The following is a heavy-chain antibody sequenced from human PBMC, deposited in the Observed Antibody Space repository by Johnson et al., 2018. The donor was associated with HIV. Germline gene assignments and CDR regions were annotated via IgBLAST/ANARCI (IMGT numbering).Heavy chain of an antibody. CDR3: AKDLLTLDAFDI. J-gene: IGHJ3*02. CDR1: GFTFASSA. CDR2: ISDSGST. Sequence: VQLVESGGGLEQPGGSLRLSCAASGFTFASSAMSWVRQDQGKGLEWVSAISDSGSTYYADSVKGRFTISRDNSKNTLYLQMNSLRAEDTAVYYCAKDLLTLDAFDIWGQGTMVTVSS. V-gene: IGHV3-23*04.